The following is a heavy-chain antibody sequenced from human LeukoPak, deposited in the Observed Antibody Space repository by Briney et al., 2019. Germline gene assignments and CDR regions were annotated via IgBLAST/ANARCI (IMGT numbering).Heavy chain of an antibody. Sequence: ASVKVSCKASGGTFSSYAISWVRQAPGQGLEWMGRISAYNGNTNYAQKLQGRVTMTTDTSTSTAYMELRSLRSDDTAVYYCAREAIFGVVIGYWGQGTWSPSPQ. V-gene: IGHV1-18*01. CDR2: ISAYNGNT. D-gene: IGHD3-3*01. J-gene: IGHJ4*02. CDR3: AREAIFGVVIGY. CDR1: GGTFSSYA.